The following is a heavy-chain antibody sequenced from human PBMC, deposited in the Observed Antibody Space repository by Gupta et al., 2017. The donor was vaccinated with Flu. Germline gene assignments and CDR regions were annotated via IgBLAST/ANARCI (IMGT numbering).Heavy chain of an antibody. V-gene: IGHV3-30*18. CDR2: MSFDGYYQ. J-gene: IGHJ4*02. Sequence: QVQPVESVLGVVQPGRSLRLSCAAAGFAFGSYAMHWVRQAPGKGLEGVAVMSFDGYYQHEADAVNGRFTISRDKSRNKLYLQMKSLSAEDTAVYHCAKVADPGRWLHFDTCVQLTLVTVS. D-gene: IGHD5-24*01. CDR3: AKVADPGRWLHFDT. CDR1: GFAFGSYA.